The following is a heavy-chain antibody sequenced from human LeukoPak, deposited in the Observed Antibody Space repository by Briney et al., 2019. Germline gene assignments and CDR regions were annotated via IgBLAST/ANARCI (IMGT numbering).Heavy chain of an antibody. Sequence: PGGSLRLSCAASGFTFSSYWMHWVRQAPGKGLVWVSRINSDGSSTSYADSVKGRFTISRDNAKNTLYLQMNSLRAEDTAVHYCAREDSSGWYVVVDYWGQGTLVTVSS. D-gene: IGHD6-19*01. CDR2: INSDGSST. CDR3: AREDSSGWYVVVDY. J-gene: IGHJ4*02. CDR1: GFTFSSYW. V-gene: IGHV3-74*01.